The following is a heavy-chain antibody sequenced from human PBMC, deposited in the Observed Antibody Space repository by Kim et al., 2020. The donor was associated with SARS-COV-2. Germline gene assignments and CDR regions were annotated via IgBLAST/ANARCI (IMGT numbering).Heavy chain of an antibody. V-gene: IGHV1-69*04. CDR3: ARGGIAAAGGAFDI. CDR1: GGTFSSYA. D-gene: IGHD6-13*01. CDR2: IIPILGIA. J-gene: IGHJ3*02. Sequence: SVKVSCKASGGTFSSYAISWVRQAPGQGLEWMGRIIPILGIANYAQKFQGRVTITADKSTSTAYMELSSLRSEDTAVYYCARGGIAAAGGAFDIWGQGTMVTVSS.